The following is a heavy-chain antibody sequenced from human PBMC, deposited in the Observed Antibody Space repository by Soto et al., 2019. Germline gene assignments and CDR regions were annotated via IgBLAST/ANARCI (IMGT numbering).Heavy chain of an antibody. Sequence: PGWSLRLSCASSVFTFINAWMSWVRQAPGKGLEWVGRIKSKTDGGTTDYAAPVKGRFTISRDDSKNTLYLQMNSLKTEDTAVYYCNYPFDFWGQGTLVTVSS. V-gene: IGHV3-15*01. D-gene: IGHD1-26*01. CDR3: NYPFDF. CDR2: IKSKTDGGTT. CDR1: VFTFINAW. J-gene: IGHJ4*02.